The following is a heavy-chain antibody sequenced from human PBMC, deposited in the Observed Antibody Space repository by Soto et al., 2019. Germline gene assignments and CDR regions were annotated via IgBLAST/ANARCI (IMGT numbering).Heavy chain of an antibody. J-gene: IGHJ3*02. CDR2: IIPILGSP. CDR1: GGSFRRYA. CDR3: ASQDRVDAFDI. Sequence: QVQLVQSGAEVKKPGSSVRVSCKVSGGSFRRYAITWVRQAPGQGLEWMGGIIPILGSPNYAQRFQDRVSITADESTSTTYMDLRSLRSEDAAVYYCASQDRVDAFDIWGQGTVVTVSS. V-gene: IGHV1-69*01.